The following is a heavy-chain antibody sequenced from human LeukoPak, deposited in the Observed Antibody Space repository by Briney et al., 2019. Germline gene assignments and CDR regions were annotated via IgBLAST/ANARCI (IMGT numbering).Heavy chain of an antibody. CDR1: GYTFTGDY. Sequence: ASVNVSCKASGYTFTGDYMHWVRQAPGQGREWMGWSNPNSGGTNYAQNVQGRVTMTRDTSISTAYMALSRLRSADTAVYYCARGEDGSGSYYNVPDHYYMAVWGKGTTVTISS. CDR2: SNPNSGGT. D-gene: IGHD3-10*01. J-gene: IGHJ6*03. V-gene: IGHV1-2*02. CDR3: ARGEDGSGSYYNVPDHYYMAV.